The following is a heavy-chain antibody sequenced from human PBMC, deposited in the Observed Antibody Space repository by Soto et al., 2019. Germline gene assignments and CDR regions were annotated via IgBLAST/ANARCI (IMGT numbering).Heavy chain of an antibody. D-gene: IGHD3-3*01. J-gene: IGHJ4*02. Sequence: PGGSLRLSCVGSGFVFGSYAMTWVRQAPGKGLDWVSSLSGGGDTHYAESVKGRFTVSRDRSMNTFYLQMNNVRAEDTAVYYCARTLGSSSRSGAYWGQGTLVTVSS. CDR3: ARTLGSSSRSGAY. CDR2: LSGGGDT. CDR1: GFVFGSYA. V-gene: IGHV3-23*01.